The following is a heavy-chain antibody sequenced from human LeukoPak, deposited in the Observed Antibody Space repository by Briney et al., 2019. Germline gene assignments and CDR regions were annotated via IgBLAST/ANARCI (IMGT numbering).Heavy chain of an antibody. CDR1: GFTFSSFW. V-gene: IGHV3-7*01. J-gene: IGHJ4*02. Sequence: PGGSLRLSCAASGFTFSSFWMSWVRQAPGKGLEWVANIKQDGSEKYYVDSVKGRFTISRDNAKNSLYLQMNSLRAEDTAVYYCARSGWSSSWYFDYWGQGTLVTVSS. CDR2: IKQDGSEK. CDR3: ARSGWSSSWYFDY. D-gene: IGHD6-13*01.